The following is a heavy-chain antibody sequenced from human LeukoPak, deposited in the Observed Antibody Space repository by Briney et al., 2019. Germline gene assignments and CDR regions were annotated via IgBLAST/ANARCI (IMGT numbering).Heavy chain of an antibody. J-gene: IGHJ4*02. CDR1: GFTFSSYA. CDR2: ISGSGGST. CDR3: ARWTTNFDY. V-gene: IGHV3-23*01. Sequence: GGSLRLSCAASGFTFSSYAMTWFRQAPGKGLEWFLHISGSGGSTYYADSVKGRVTISRDNSENTVYLQMNSLRAEDTAVYYCARWTTNFDYWGQGTLVTVSS. D-gene: IGHD1-14*01.